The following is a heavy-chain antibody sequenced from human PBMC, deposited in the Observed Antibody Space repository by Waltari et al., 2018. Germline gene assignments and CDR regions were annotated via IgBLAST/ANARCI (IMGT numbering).Heavy chain of an antibody. V-gene: IGHV4-38-2*01. CDR2: IYQDGTT. CDR3: TRQTLGYCTSAACRRLEA. CDR1: GYAIHSGFY. J-gene: IGHJ5*02. D-gene: IGHD2-8*02. Sequence: QVQLQESGPRLVKPSETLSLTCDVSGYAIHSGFYWGWFRQAPEKGLEWIATIYQDGTTLYNPSLKSRVTTSMDTSKNQISLKLKSVTAADTAVYDCTRQTLGYCTSAACRRLEAWGQGTLVTVSS.